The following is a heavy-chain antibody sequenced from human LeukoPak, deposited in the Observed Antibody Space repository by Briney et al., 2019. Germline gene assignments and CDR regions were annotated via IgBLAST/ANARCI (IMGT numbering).Heavy chain of an antibody. CDR3: AKWSCSGGNCYPFDY. CDR2: ISGSGART. J-gene: IGHJ4*02. V-gene: IGHV3-23*01. CDR1: GFTFSDFA. D-gene: IGHD2-15*01. Sequence: GGSLTLSCAASGFTFSDFAMSWVRQAPGKGLEWVSAISGSGARTYYADSVKGRFTISRDNSKNTLYLQMNSLRAEDTAVYYCAKWSCSGGNCYPFDYWGQGTLVTVSS.